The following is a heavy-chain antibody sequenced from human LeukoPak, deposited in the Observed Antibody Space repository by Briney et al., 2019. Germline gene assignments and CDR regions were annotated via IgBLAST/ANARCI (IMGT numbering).Heavy chain of an antibody. Sequence: GGSLRLSCAASGFTFSSYGMHWVRQAPGKGLEWVAFIRYDGSNKYYADSAKGRFTISRDNSKNTLYLQMNSLRAEDTAVYYCAKSTVVTSPGGDWGQGTLVTVSS. CDR3: AKSTVVTSPGGD. CDR2: IRYDGSNK. CDR1: GFTFSSYG. J-gene: IGHJ4*02. V-gene: IGHV3-30*02. D-gene: IGHD4-23*01.